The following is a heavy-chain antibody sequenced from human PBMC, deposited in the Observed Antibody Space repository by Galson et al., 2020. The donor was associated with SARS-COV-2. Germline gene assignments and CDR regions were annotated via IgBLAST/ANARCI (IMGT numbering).Heavy chain of an antibody. J-gene: IGHJ3*02. Sequence: GGHLRLSCVASGFTFKNYDMNWVRQAPGKGLEWVSNIRSYKSETFYADSVKGRFTISRDNVRNSLSLQMNSLRDDDTAVYFCARDAHYAFDIWGQGTVVVVSS. V-gene: IGHV3-48*02. CDR3: ARDAHYAFDI. CDR2: IRSYKSET. CDR1: GFTFKNYD.